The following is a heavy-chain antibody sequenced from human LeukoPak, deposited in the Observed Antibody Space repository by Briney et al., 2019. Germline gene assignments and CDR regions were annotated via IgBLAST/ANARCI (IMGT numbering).Heavy chain of an antibody. CDR1: GYTFTSYA. J-gene: IGHJ2*01. V-gene: IGHV7-4-1*02. Sequence: GASVKVSCKASGYTFTSYAMNWVRQAPGQGLEWMGWINTNTGNPTYAQGFTGRFVFSLDTSVSTAYLQISSLKAEDTAVYYCARIPLVVAAPNWYFDLWGRGTLVTVSS. CDR3: ARIPLVVAAPNWYFDL. CDR2: INTNTGNP. D-gene: IGHD2-15*01.